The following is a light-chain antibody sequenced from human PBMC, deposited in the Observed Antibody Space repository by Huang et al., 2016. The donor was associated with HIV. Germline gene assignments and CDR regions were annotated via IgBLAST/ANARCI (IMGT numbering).Light chain of an antibody. J-gene: IGKJ3*01. CDR3: QVYGTSPPGP. CDR2: GAS. V-gene: IGKV3-20*01. CDR1: QSVSGSY. Sequence: EIVLTQSPGTLSLSPGERATLSCRASQSVSGSYLAWYQPKPGEAPRLLIYGASSRATGIPDSVRGSGSGTDFTLTITRLEPEDTALYYCQVYGTSPPGPFGPGATVHIK.